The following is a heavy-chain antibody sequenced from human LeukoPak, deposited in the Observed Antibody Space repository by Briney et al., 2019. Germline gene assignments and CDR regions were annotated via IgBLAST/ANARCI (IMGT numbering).Heavy chain of an antibody. J-gene: IGHJ4*02. D-gene: IGHD2-2*01. V-gene: IGHV4-38-2*01. CDR3: ARYCTSTTCILRGFDY. CDR1: GYSFTSGHY. Sequence: SETLSLTCSVSGYSFTSGHYWGWIRQPPGKGLEWIANIYHTGSAHYNPSLKSRVTISVDTSKNQFSPKLSSVTAADTAEYYCARYCTSTTCILRGFDYWGQGTLVTVSS. CDR2: IYHTGSA.